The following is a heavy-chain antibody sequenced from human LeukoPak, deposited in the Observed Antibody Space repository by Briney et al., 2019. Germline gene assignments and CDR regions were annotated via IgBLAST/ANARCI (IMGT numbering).Heavy chain of an antibody. CDR1: GFTFGDFA. V-gene: IGHV3-49*03. CDR2: IRSKAYGGTT. Sequence: GGSLGLSCTGSGFTFGDFAMSWFRQAPGKGLEWVGFIRSKAYGGTTDYAASMKGRFTISRDDSKNIAYLQMNSLKTEDTAVYYCSRGNLFDYWGQGTLVTVSS. J-gene: IGHJ4*02. CDR3: SRGNLFDY. D-gene: IGHD1-7*01.